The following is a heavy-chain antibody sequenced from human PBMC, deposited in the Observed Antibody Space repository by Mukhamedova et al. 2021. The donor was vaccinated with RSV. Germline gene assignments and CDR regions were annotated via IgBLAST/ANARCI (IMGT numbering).Heavy chain of an antibody. V-gene: IGHV3-73*01. CDR3: TSSGGNY. J-gene: IGHJ4*02. Sequence: AYAASVKGRFTISRDDSKNTAYLQMNSLKTEDTAVYYCTSSGGNYWGQGTLVTVSS. D-gene: IGHD2-15*01.